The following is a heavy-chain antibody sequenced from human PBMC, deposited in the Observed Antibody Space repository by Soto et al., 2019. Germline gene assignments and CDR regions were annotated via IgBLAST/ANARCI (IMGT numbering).Heavy chain of an antibody. Sequence: SVKVSCKASGDTFSSFAISWVRQAPGQGLEWMGGIIPIFATANYAQKFQGRVTITADKSTTTAYMELSSLRSEDTAMYYCARGSLVYYYYGMDVWGQGTAVTVSS. CDR2: IIPIFATA. V-gene: IGHV1-69*06. CDR3: ARGSLVYYYYGMDV. D-gene: IGHD2-8*02. J-gene: IGHJ6*02. CDR1: GDTFSSFA.